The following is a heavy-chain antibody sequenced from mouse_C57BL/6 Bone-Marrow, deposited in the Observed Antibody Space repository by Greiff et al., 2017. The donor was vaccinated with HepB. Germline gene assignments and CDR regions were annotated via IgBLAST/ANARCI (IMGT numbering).Heavy chain of an antibody. V-gene: IGHV14-2*01. CDR1: GFNIKDYY. J-gene: IGHJ1*03. CDR2: IDPEDGET. Sequence: VQLQQSGAELVKPGASVKLSCTASGFNIKDYYMHWVKQRTEQGLEWIGRIDPEDGETKYAPKFQGKATITADTSSNTAYLQLSSLTSEDTAVYYCAMKHYYGSRYWYFDVWGTGTTVTVSS. D-gene: IGHD1-1*01. CDR3: AMKHYYGSRYWYFDV.